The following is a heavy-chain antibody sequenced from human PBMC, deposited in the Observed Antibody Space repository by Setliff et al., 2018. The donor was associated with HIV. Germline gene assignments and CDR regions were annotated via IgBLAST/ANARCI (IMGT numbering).Heavy chain of an antibody. CDR1: GDTFSSYD. V-gene: IGHV1-8*02. CDR2: INPGTGNT. J-gene: IGHJ4*02. D-gene: IGHD1-1*01. CDR3: ARGKIPSWRLTMFDF. Sequence: ASVKVSCKASGDTFSSYDINWVRQVAGQGLEWMGWINPGTGNTGYPQNFSGRVTMTRNTSINTVYMELSSLRSGDTAIYFCARGKIPSWRLTMFDFWGQGTPVTVSS.